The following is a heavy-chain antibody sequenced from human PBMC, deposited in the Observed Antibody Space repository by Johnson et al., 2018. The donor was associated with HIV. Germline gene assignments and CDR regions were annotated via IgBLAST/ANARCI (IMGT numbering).Heavy chain of an antibody. V-gene: IGHV3-33*08. CDR1: GFTFSSYG. Sequence: VQLVESGGGVVQPGRSLRLSCAASGFTFSSYGMHWVRQAPGKGLEWVAFIRYDGSNKYYADSVKGRFTISRDNSKNTLYLQMNSLRAEDTAVYYCASDRTYHPIFGGVENAFDIWGQGTIVTVSS. CDR3: ASDRTYHPIFGGVENAFDI. J-gene: IGHJ3*02. CDR2: IRYDGSNK. D-gene: IGHD3-3*01.